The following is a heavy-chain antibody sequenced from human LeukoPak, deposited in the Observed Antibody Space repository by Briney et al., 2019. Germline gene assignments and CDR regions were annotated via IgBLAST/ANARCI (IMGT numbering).Heavy chain of an antibody. CDR3: ARDQAWQQLVNYMDV. D-gene: IGHD6-13*01. CDR1: GFTFSSYS. Sequence: GGSLRLSCAASGFTFSSYSMNWVRQAPGKGLEWVSSISSSSSYIYYADSVKGRFTISRDNAKNSLYLQMNSLRAEDTAVYYCARDQAWQQLVNYMDVWGKGTTVTVSS. CDR2: ISSSSSYI. V-gene: IGHV3-21*01. J-gene: IGHJ6*03.